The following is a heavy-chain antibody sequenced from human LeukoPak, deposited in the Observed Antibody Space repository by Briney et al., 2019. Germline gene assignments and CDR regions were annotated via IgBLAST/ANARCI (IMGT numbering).Heavy chain of an antibody. V-gene: IGHV3-23*01. Sequence: TGGSLRLSCAASGFTFSSYAMSWVRQAPGKGLEWVSAISGSGGSTYYADSVKGRFTISRDNSKNTLYLQMNSLKTEDTAVYYCTTEYNFNYYDSSGYYYWGQGTLVTVSS. D-gene: IGHD3-22*01. CDR2: ISGSGGST. CDR1: GFTFSSYA. CDR3: TTEYNFNYYDSSGYYY. J-gene: IGHJ4*02.